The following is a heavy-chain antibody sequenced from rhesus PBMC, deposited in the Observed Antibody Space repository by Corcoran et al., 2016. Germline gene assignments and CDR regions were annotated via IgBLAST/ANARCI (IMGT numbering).Heavy chain of an antibody. V-gene: IGHV4-76*01. Sequence: QVQLQESGPGVVKPSETLALTCAVSGGSLSSATDRSWIRTPPGMGREWIGYIYGSSGSTNYNPSLKHRVTISKDASKSQFSLKLSSGTAADTAVYYCARGRLSFYNSLDVWGQGLRVTVSS. J-gene: IGHJ3*01. D-gene: IGHD1-44*01. CDR1: GGSLSSATD. CDR3: ARGRLSFYNSLDV. CDR2: IYGSSGST.